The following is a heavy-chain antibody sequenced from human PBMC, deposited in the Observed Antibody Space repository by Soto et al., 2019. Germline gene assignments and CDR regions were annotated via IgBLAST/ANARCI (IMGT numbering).Heavy chain of an antibody. J-gene: IGHJ5*02. CDR3: ARAPDYDLWSYYYTVWFDP. Sequence: GASVKVSCPASGYTCTGYYLHWVRQAAGQGRAWMGWINPKSGGTNYAQKFQSRVTMTRHTTISTAYMELSRLRSDASAVDYFARAPDYDLWSYYYTVWFDPWGQGXLVTVSS. V-gene: IGHV1-2*02. CDR2: INPKSGGT. D-gene: IGHD3-3*01. CDR1: GYTCTGYY.